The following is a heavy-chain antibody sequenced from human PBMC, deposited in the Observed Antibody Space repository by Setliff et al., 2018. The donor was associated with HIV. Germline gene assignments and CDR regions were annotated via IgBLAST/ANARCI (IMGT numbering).Heavy chain of an antibody. CDR1: GGSIVRYY. V-gene: IGHV4-59*12. CDR2: IYYSGST. Sequence: SETLSLTCTVSGGSIVRYYWTWIRQPPGKGLEWIGYIYYSGSTNYNPSLKSRLSMSIDTYKNHFSLRLTSVTAADTAVYYCARDATYYNFWSGYRYFDLWGRGTLVTVSS. CDR3: ARDATYYNFWSGYRYFDL. J-gene: IGHJ2*01. D-gene: IGHD3-3*01.